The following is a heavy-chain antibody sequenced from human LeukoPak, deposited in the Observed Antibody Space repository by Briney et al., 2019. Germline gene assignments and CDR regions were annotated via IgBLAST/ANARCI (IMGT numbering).Heavy chain of an antibody. J-gene: IGHJ4*02. CDR1: GFTFSSYR. V-gene: IGHV3-21*01. D-gene: IGHD1-26*01. CDR2: ISSSSSYI. Sequence: PGGSLRLSCAASGFTFSSYRMNWVRQAPGKGLEWVSSISSSSSYIYYADSVKGRFTISRDNAKNSLYLQMNSLRAEDTAVYYCARDRGGYSGSYNFMDYWGQGTLVTVSS. CDR3: ARDRGGYSGSYNFMDY.